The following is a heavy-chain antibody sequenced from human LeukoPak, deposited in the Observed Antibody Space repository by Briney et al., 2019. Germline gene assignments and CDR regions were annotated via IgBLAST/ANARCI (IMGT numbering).Heavy chain of an antibody. CDR1: GFSFSSYS. V-gene: IGHV3-48*01. CDR3: VREGPITIFAVVYNWFDP. Sequence: GGSLRLSCAASGFSFSSYSMNWVRQAPGKGLEWVSYISSSSSTIYYADSVKGRFTISRDNAKNSVYLQMNSLRAEDTAVYYCVREGPITIFAVVYNWFDPWGQRTLVTVSS. CDR2: ISSSSSTI. J-gene: IGHJ5*02. D-gene: IGHD3-3*01.